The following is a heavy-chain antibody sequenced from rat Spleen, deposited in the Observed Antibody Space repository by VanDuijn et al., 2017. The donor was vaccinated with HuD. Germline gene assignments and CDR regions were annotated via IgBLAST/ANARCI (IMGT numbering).Heavy chain of an antibody. V-gene: IGHV5-27*01. CDR2: ISTGGST. D-gene: IGHD1-11*01. CDR3: TTADYGGYGVMDA. Sequence: EVKLAESGGGLVQPGRSLKLSCAASGFTFSNYYMAWVRQAPTKGLEWVASISTGGSTYYRDSVKGRFTISRDNAKSTLYLQMDSLRSEDTATYYCTTADYGGYGVMDAWGQGASVTVSS. J-gene: IGHJ4*01. CDR1: GFTFSNYY.